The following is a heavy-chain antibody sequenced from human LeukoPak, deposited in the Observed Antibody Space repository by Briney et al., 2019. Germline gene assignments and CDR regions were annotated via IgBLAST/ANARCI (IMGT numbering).Heavy chain of an antibody. J-gene: IGHJ4*02. D-gene: IGHD3-22*01. CDR2: IYYSGST. CDR3: ARNPRYYYDSSGYFDY. Sequence: PSQTLSLTCTVSGGSISSGDYYWRWIRQPPGKGLEWIGYIYYSGSTYYNPSLKSRVTISVDTSKNQFSLKLSAVTAADTAVYYCARNPRYYYDSSGYFDYWGQGTLVTVSS. CDR1: GGSISSGDYY. V-gene: IGHV4-30-4*08.